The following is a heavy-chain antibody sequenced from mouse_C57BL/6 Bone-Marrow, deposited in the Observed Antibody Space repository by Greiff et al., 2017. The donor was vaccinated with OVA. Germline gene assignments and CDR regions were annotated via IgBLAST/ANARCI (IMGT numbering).Heavy chain of an antibody. Sequence: EVQLQQSGPELVKPGASVKISCKASGYTFTDYYMNWVKQSHGKSLEWIGDINPNNGGTSYNQKFKGKATLTVDKSSSTAYMELRSLTSDDSAVYYCAREGTRRGVAGDFDYWGQGTTLTVSS. CDR3: AREGTRRGVAGDFDY. J-gene: IGHJ2*01. CDR2: INPNNGGT. V-gene: IGHV1-26*01. CDR1: GYTFTDYY. D-gene: IGHD1-3*01.